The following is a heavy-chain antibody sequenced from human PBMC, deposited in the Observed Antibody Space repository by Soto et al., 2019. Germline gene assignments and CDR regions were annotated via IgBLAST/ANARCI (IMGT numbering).Heavy chain of an antibody. Sequence: QLQLQESGPGLVKPSETLCLTCTVSGGSISSNSYYWAWIRQPPGKGLEWIGNIYYSGTTYYNPSLKSRVTISVDTSKNQFSLKLSSVTAADTAVYYCARHKGGYYSGVDVWGQGTTVTVSS. D-gene: IGHD3-16*01. CDR2: IYYSGTT. CDR1: GGSISSNSYY. J-gene: IGHJ6*02. CDR3: ARHKGGYYSGVDV. V-gene: IGHV4-39*01.